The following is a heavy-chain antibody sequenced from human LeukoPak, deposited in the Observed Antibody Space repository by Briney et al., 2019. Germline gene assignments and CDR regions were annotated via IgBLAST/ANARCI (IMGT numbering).Heavy chain of an antibody. Sequence: SETLSLTCTVSGGSMRSYYWSWIRQPPGKGLEWIGYIYYSGSTNYNPSLKSRVTISVDTSKNQFSLKLSSVTAADTAVYYCASSIAAAGTDAFDIWGQGTMVTVSS. D-gene: IGHD6-13*01. J-gene: IGHJ3*02. CDR1: GGSMRSYY. V-gene: IGHV4-59*08. CDR2: IYYSGST. CDR3: ASSIAAAGTDAFDI.